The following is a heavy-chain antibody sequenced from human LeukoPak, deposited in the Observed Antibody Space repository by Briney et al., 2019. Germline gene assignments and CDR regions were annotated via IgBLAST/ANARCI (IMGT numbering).Heavy chain of an antibody. CDR3: ARDEGSPGALDH. CDR2: AYFNGIT. D-gene: IGHD3-10*01. V-gene: IGHV4-59*11. CDR1: GVSITSHF. J-gene: IGHJ4*02. Sequence: SETLSLTCTVSGVSITSHFWSWIRQSPGQGLEWIGYAYFNGITNYNPSLKSRVTISVDTSKNQFSLRLSSVTAADAAVYYCARDEGSPGALDHWGQGTLVTVSS.